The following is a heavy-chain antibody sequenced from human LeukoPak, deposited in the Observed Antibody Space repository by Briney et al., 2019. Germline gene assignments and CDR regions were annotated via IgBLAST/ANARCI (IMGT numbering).Heavy chain of an antibody. CDR2: IYPGDSDT. Sequence: GESPQTSCKGSGYTFSSSWIGWVRQLPGKGLEWMGIIYPGDSDTRYSPSFQGQVTISADKSINTAYLQWSSLKATDTGIYYCARQYGRPFDYWGQGTLVTVSS. V-gene: IGHV5-51*01. CDR1: GYTFSSSW. J-gene: IGHJ4*02. CDR3: ARQYGRPFDY. D-gene: IGHD4-17*01.